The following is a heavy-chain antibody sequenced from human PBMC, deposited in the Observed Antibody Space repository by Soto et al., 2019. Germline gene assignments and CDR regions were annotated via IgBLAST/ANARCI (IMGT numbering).Heavy chain of an antibody. CDR3: ARNYYDSSGYYYYFDY. CDR2: IYYSGST. V-gene: IGHV4-59*01. D-gene: IGHD3-22*01. Sequence: SETLSLTCTVSGGSISSYYWSWIRQPPGKGLEWIGYIYYSGSTNYNPSLKSRVTISVDTSKNQFSLKLSSVTAADTAVYYCARNYYDSSGYYYYFDYWGQGTLVTVSS. J-gene: IGHJ4*02. CDR1: GGSISSYY.